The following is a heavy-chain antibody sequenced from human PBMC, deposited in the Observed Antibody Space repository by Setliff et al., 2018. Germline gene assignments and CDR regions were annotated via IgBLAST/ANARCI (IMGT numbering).Heavy chain of an antibody. CDR3: ASRRADYYGSGSYCSGGSCSYFDY. CDR1: GYTFTSYG. Sequence: ASVKVSCKASGYTFTSYGISWVRQAPGQGLEWMGWISAYNGNTNYAQKLQGRVTMTTDTSTSTAYMELRSLRSDDTAVYYCASRRADYYGSGSYCSGGSCSYFDYWDQGILVTVS. D-gene: IGHD3-10*01. V-gene: IGHV1-18*01. J-gene: IGHJ4*02. CDR2: ISAYNGNT.